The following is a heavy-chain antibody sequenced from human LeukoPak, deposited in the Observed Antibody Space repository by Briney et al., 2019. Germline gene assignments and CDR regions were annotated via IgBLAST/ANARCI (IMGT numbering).Heavy chain of an antibody. CDR3: ATDSRLRASKYHFDY. V-gene: IGHV1-69*13. D-gene: IGHD3-10*01. CDR1: GDTFTTYS. Sequence: ASVKVSCKASGDTFTTYSITWVRQAPGHGLEWMGGIIPIFGSSNYAAKFQGRVTITADESTSTAYMELSRLTSEDTAVYYCATDSRLRASKYHFDYWGQGTLVTVSS. CDR2: IIPIFGSS. J-gene: IGHJ4*02.